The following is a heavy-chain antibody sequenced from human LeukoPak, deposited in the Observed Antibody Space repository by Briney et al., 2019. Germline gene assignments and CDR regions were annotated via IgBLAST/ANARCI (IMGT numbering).Heavy chain of an antibody. Sequence: GRSLRLSCAASGFTFSSYGMHWVRQAPGKGLEWVAVIWYDGSNKYYADSVKGRFTISRDNSKNTLYLQMNSLRAEDTAVYYCARDRRDCCSSTSCYRGYFDYWGQGTLVTVSS. CDR2: IWYDGSNK. V-gene: IGHV3-33*01. D-gene: IGHD2-2*02. CDR1: GFTFSSYG. CDR3: ARDRRDCCSSTSCYRGYFDY. J-gene: IGHJ4*02.